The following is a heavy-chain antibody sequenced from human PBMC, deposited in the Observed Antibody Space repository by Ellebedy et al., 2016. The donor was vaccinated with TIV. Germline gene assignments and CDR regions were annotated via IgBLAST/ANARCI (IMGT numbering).Heavy chain of an antibody. V-gene: IGHV4-34*01. CDR2: IYSTGTT. CDR1: GGSFSGYY. D-gene: IGHD3-9*01. Sequence: SETLSLXCAVYGGSFSGYYWRWIRQPPGKGLEWLGTIYSTGTTYYNPSLNSRVTISIDTSKNQFSLKLNSVTAADTAVYYCAADYDIVAGYYRGDAFDVWGQGTMVTVSS. J-gene: IGHJ3*01. CDR3: AADYDIVAGYYRGDAFDV.